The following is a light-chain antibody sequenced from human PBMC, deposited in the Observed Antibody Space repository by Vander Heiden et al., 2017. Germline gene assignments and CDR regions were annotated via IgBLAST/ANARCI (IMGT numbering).Light chain of an antibody. CDR1: QSVSSSY. Sequence: EIVLTQSPGTLSWSPGERATLSCRASQSVSSSYLAWYQQKPGQAPRLLIYGASSGSGTDFTLTISRLEPEDFAVYYCQQYGSSPVRFGQGTKVEIK. CDR3: QQYGSSPVR. V-gene: IGKV3-20*01. CDR2: GAS. J-gene: IGKJ1*01.